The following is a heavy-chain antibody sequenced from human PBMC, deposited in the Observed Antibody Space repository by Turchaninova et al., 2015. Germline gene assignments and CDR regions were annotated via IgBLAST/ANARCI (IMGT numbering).Heavy chain of an antibody. J-gene: IGHJ6*02. V-gene: IGHV3-23*04. CDR3: AKNPGMDV. Sequence: EVLLVESGGGLVRPGGSLRLSCAASGFIFSNSVLNWVRQTPGKGLGGVSSFSVSGKVTYYTDSVKGRFTISRDNFKNTLYGQMNSLRAEDTAIYYCAKNPGMDVWGQGTTVTVSS. CDR2: FSVSGKVT. CDR1: GFIFSNSV.